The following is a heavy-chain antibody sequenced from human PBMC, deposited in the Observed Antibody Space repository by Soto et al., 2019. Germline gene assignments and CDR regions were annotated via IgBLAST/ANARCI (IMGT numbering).Heavy chain of an antibody. J-gene: IGHJ6*02. CDR2: INPNSGGT. D-gene: IGHD3-10*01. Sequence: ASVKVSCKAPGYPFTGYYMHWVRQAPGQGLEWTGWINPNSGGTNYAQKFQGRVTMTRDTSISRAYMELSRLRSDDTAVYYCARSLFGYYYGSGPTYGMDVWGQGSTVAVSS. CDR1: GYPFTGYY. CDR3: ARSLFGYYYGSGPTYGMDV. V-gene: IGHV1-2*02.